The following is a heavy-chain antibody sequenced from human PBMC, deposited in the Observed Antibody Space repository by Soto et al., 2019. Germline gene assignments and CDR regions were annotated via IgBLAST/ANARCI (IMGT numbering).Heavy chain of an antibody. D-gene: IGHD2-15*01. Sequence: QEQVVESGGGLVKPGGSLRLSCAASAFTFSDYYMSWIRQAPGKGLEWVSYISGSGRTIYYADSVKGRFTISRDNAKNSLYLKMNSLRAEDTAMYYCARYCSGGDCYADAFDIWGQGTMVTVSS. J-gene: IGHJ3*02. V-gene: IGHV3-11*01. CDR1: AFTFSDYY. CDR3: ARYCSGGDCYADAFDI. CDR2: ISGSGRTI.